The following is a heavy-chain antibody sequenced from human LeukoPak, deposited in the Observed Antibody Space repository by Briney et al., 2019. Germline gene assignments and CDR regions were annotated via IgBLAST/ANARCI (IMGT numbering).Heavy chain of an antibody. CDR1: GGSISSGDYY. D-gene: IGHD3-10*01. CDR3: ARGTDGSGSSQES. J-gene: IGHJ5*02. V-gene: IGHV4-30-4*08. Sequence: SETLSLTCTVSGGSISSGDYYWSWIRQPPGKGLEWIGYIYYSGSTYYNPSLKSRVTISVDTSKSQFSLKLSSVTAADTAAYYCARGTDGSGSSQESWGRGTLVTVSS. CDR2: IYYSGST.